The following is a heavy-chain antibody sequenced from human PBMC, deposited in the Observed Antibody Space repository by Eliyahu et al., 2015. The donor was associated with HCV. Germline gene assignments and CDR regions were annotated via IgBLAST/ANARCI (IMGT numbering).Heavy chain of an antibody. CDR3: VRDHPTSVPGRDVSFLFDN. CDR2: INPQSGGT. V-gene: IGHV1-2*04. CDR1: GYMFTNYF. J-gene: IGHJ4*02. Sequence: QVQLVQSGAEVKKPGASVKVSCKASGYMFTNYFIHWMRQAPGQGLEWMGWINPQSGGTKYAQKYQGWVTMTRDTATSTVYMELRRLKADDTAVYFCVRDHPTSVPGRDVSFLFDNWGQGTLVTVSS. D-gene: IGHD2-2*01.